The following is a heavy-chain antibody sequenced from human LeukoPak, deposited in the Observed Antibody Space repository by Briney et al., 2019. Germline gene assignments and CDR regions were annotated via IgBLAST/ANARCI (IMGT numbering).Heavy chain of an antibody. J-gene: IGHJ6*02. D-gene: IGHD3-10*01. CDR1: GFTFSSYD. CDR2: IGTAGDT. V-gene: IGHV3-13*01. CDR3: AIVGVRDGMDV. Sequence: GGSLRLSCAASGFTFSSYDMHWVRQATGKGLEWVSAIGTAGDTYYPGSVKGRFTISSDNSKNTLYLQMNSLRAEDTAVYYFAIVGVRDGMDVWGQGTTVTVSS.